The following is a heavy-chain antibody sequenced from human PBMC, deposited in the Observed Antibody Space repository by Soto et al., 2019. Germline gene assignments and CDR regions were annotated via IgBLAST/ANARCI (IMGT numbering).Heavy chain of an antibody. D-gene: IGHD6-13*01. CDR2: IDGQGGTT. CDR1: GLTFVDYG. CDR3: ARGSWHKFYMDV. J-gene: IGHJ6*03. V-gene: IGHV3-74*01. Sequence: EVQLVESGGGLVQLGGPLSLPVPASGLTFVDYGCHGSRQPPGKGLWWVSRIDGQGGTTNYAGSVKGRLTISRDNAKNTVYLQMNSLRPEDTAVYYCARGSWHKFYMDVLGKGTTVTVSS.